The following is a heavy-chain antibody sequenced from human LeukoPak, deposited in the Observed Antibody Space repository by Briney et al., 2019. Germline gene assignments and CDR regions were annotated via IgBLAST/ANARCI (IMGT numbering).Heavy chain of an antibody. J-gene: IGHJ4*02. Sequence: GASVKVSCKASGHTFTGYYMHWVRQAPGQGLEWLGWINTNSGVTNYAQKFQGRITMTRDTSITTVYMELSSLTSDDTAVYYCGSGQWLVGVFYWGQGTLVTVSS. D-gene: IGHD6-19*01. V-gene: IGHV1-2*02. CDR1: GHTFTGYY. CDR2: INTNSGVT. CDR3: GSGQWLVGVFY.